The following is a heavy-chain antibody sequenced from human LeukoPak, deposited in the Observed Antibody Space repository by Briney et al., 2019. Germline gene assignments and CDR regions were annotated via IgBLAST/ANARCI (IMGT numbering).Heavy chain of an antibody. V-gene: IGHV3-74*01. CDR3: VRGSAAGDN. CDR1: GFTFSNYW. Sequence: GGSLRLSCAASGFTFSNYWMHWVRQAPGKGLVWVSRINSDGSSASYADSVKGRFTMSRDNAKNTLYLQMNSLRAEDTAVYYCVRGSAAGDNWGQGTLVTVSS. D-gene: IGHD3-16*01. J-gene: IGHJ1*01. CDR2: INSDGSSA.